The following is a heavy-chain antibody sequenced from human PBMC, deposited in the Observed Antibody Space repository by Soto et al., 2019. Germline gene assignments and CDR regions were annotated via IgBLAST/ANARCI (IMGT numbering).Heavy chain of an antibody. CDR3: ARMVRGSNIDYYHYMDV. V-gene: IGHV1-18*01. D-gene: IGHD3-10*01. Sequence: QVQLVQSGGAGRKPGASVKVYCKASGYTFTSHGISWVRQAPGQGLEWMGWISAYNGDTNYAQKHPGRVTVTTDRSTSTAYMELRSLRSEDTAVYYCARMVRGSNIDYYHYMDVWGKGTTVTVSS. CDR1: GYTFTSHG. CDR2: ISAYNGDT. J-gene: IGHJ6*03.